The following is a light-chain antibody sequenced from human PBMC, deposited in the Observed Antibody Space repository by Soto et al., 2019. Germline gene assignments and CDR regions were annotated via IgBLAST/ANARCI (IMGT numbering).Light chain of an antibody. CDR2: GAS. Sequence: DIVLTQSPGTLSLSPGERATLSCRASQSVSSSYLAWYQQKPGQAPRLLIYGASIRATGIPDRFSGSGSGTDFTLTISRLEPEDFATYYCQQNNNTPWTFGQGTKVE. CDR3: QQNNNTPWT. CDR1: QSVSSSY. V-gene: IGKV3-20*01. J-gene: IGKJ1*01.